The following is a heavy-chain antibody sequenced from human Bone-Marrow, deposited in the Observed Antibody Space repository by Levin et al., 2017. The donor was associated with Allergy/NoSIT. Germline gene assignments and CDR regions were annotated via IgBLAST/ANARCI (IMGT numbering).Heavy chain of an antibody. V-gene: IGHV3-53*01. CDR3: ARTGPVAEGA. J-gene: IGHJ5*02. D-gene: IGHD4-23*01. CDR2: IYSGGKT. Sequence: GESLKISCAASGFTVSNHDMTWVRQAPGKGLEWVSVIYSGGKTYYADSVRGRFTIFRDNSKNTVFLQMNSLRVDDTAVYYFARTGPVAEGAWGEGTLVTVSS. CDR1: GFTVSNHD.